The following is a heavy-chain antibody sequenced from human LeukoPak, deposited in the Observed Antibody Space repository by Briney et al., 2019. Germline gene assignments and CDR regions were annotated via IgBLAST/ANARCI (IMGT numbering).Heavy chain of an antibody. CDR1: GFTFSRHG. CDR2: ISDDGRRK. CDR3: AREDWGFDY. V-gene: IGHV3-30*04. J-gene: IGHJ4*02. D-gene: IGHD7-27*01. Sequence: GGSLRLSCVASGFTFSRHGIHWVRQAPGKGLEWVAYISDDGRRKYYAESVKGRFTISRDNSKNTLYLQMNSLRAEDTAVYYCAREDWGFDYWGQGTLVTVSS.